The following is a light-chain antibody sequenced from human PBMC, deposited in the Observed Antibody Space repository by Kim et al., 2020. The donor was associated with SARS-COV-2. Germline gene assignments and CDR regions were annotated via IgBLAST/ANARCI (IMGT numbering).Light chain of an antibody. CDR3: NSRDSSGNYV. CDR2: GKN. Sequence: VALGQTVRITCQGDSRRSYYASWYQQKPGQATVLVIYGKNNRPSGIPDRCSGSSSGNTASLTITGAQAEDEADYYCNSRDSSGNYVFGTGTKVTVL. CDR1: SRRSYY. J-gene: IGLJ1*01. V-gene: IGLV3-19*01.